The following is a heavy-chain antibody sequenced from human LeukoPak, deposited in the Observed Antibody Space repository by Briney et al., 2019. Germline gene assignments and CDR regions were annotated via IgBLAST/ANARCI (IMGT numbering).Heavy chain of an antibody. CDR3: ARPKGYDFWSGYPDAFDI. V-gene: IGHV3-30-3*01. J-gene: IGHJ3*02. CDR1: GFTFNGYS. CDR2: ISHDGNKK. D-gene: IGHD3-3*01. Sequence: PGGSLRLSCAASGFTFNGYSMHWIRQAPGKGLEWVAVISHDGNKKYNADSVKGRFTISRDNSKNTLDLQMNSLRTEDTAIYYCARPKGYDFWSGYPDAFDIWGQGTMVTVSS.